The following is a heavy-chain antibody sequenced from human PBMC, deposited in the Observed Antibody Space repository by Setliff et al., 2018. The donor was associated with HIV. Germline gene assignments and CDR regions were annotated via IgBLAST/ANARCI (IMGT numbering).Heavy chain of an antibody. D-gene: IGHD2-2*03. CDR3: AKDLDIVVVPAAPDALDI. Sequence: GGSLRLSCAASGFTLSSTYMAWVRQAPGKGLEWVSTISGSGGSTYYADSVKGRFTISSDNSKNTLYLQMNSLRAEDTAVYYCAKDLDIVVVPAAPDALDIWGQGTMVTVSS. J-gene: IGHJ3*02. CDR1: GFTLSSTY. CDR2: ISGSGGST. V-gene: IGHV3-23*01.